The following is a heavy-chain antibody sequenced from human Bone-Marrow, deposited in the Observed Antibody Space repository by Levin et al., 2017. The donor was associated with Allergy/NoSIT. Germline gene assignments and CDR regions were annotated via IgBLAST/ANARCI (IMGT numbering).Heavy chain of an antibody. CDR2: VNYSGTT. CDR3: ARGTYGCYINY. Sequence: SQTLSLTCAVYGESFRDSYWTWVRQPPGKGLEWIGEVNYSGTTNYNPSLRGRLNISRDTSKNQVSLKLTSVTTADTALYFCARGTYGCYINYWGQGVLVSVSS. CDR1: GESFRDSY. D-gene: IGHD3-10*01. V-gene: IGHV4-34*01. J-gene: IGHJ4*02.